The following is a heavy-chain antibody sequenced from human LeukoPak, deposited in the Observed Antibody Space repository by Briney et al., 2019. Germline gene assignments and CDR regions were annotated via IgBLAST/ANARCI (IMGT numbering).Heavy chain of an antibody. J-gene: IGHJ4*02. CDR3: VKDSEDGITMIVVVMAGGLVD. CDR2: ISSNGGST. D-gene: IGHD3-22*01. Sequence: RSLRLSCSASGFTFSSYAMHWVRQAPGKGLEYVSAISSNGGSTYYADSVKGRFTISRDNSKNTLYLQMSSLRAEDTAVYYCVKDSEDGITMIVVVMAGGLVDWGQGTLVTVSS. V-gene: IGHV3-64D*06. CDR1: GFTFSSYA.